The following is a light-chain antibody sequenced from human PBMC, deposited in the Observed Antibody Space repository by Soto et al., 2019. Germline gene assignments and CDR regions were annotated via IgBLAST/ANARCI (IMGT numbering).Light chain of an antibody. CDR3: QKYSSVIT. CDR2: AAS. Sequence: DIQMTQSPSSLSASVGDRVTITCRASQGISNFLAWYQQKPGKVPKLLISAASTLQSGVPSRFSGSRSGTDFTLIITSLQTEDVATYYCQKYSSVITFGHGTRLEIK. CDR1: QGISNF. J-gene: IGKJ5*01. V-gene: IGKV1-27*01.